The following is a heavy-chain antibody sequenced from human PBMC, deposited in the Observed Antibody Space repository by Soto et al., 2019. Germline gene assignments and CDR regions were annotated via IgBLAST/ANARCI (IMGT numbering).Heavy chain of an antibody. J-gene: IGHJ3*02. CDR3: ARLHMVDAFDI. Sequence: GGSLRLSCAASGFTFSSYSMNWVRQAPGKGLEWVSSISSSSSYIYYADSVKGRFTISRDNAKNSLYLQMNSLRAEDTAVYYCARLHMVDAFDIWGQGTMVTVSS. D-gene: IGHD3-10*01. CDR1: GFTFSSYS. V-gene: IGHV3-21*01. CDR2: ISSSSSYI.